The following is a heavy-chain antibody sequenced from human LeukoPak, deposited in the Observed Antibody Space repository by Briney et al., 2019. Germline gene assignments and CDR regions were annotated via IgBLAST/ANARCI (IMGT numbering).Heavy chain of an antibody. J-gene: IGHJ4*02. CDR2: ITRGGGST. CDR3: AKHRSGNYTFDY. D-gene: IGHD1-26*01. Sequence: GGSLRLSCAASGFTFSTCGMSWVRQAPGKGLEWVSVITRGGGSTYNADSVKGRFTISRDNSRNTLYLQMNSLRAEDTAVYYCAKHRSGNYTFDYWGQGTLVTVSS. V-gene: IGHV3-23*01. CDR1: GFTFSTCG.